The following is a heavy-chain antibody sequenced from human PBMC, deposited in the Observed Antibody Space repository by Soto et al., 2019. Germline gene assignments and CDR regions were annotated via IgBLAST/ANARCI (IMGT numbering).Heavy chain of an antibody. Sequence: EVQLVESGGGLVQPGGSLRLSCAASGFTFSNYAMTWARQAPGKGLEWVSSLLRSGSTTYYANSVKGRFTISSDTSANSLYLQMDSLRAEDTAVYYCAKDAVSGDGVGLLDSWGQGTVVTVSS. CDR1: GFTFSNYA. V-gene: IGHV3-23*04. CDR2: LLRSGSTT. D-gene: IGHD4-17*01. CDR3: AKDAVSGDGVGLLDS. J-gene: IGHJ5*02.